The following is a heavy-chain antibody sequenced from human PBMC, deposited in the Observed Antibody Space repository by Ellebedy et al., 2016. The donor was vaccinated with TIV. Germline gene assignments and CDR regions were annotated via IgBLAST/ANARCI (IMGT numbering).Heavy chain of an antibody. CDR1: GFTFSSYS. CDR3: AREAISYATSGYYFDY. D-gene: IGHD3-22*01. CDR2: ISSSSSTI. V-gene: IGHV3-48*04. Sequence: GESLKISCAASGFTFSSYSMNWVRQAPGKGLEWVSYISSSSSTIYYADSVKGRFTISRDNAKNSVYLQMNSLRAEDTAVYYCAREAISYATSGYYFDYWGQGTLVTVSS. J-gene: IGHJ4*02.